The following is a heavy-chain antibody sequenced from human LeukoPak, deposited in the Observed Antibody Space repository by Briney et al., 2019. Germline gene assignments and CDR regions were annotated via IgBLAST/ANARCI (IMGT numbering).Heavy chain of an antibody. CDR1: GSTFTSYY. D-gene: IGHD3-22*01. CDR3: ARLYYHDSSGPRDC. J-gene: IGHJ4*02. Sequence: ASVKVSCKASGSTFTSYYMHWVRQAPGQGLEWRGMINPSSGNARYAQKFQGRVTVTRDLSTSTVYMERSSLRSEDTAVYYCARLYYHDSSGPRDCWGQGTLVTVSS. CDR2: INPSSGNA. V-gene: IGHV1-46*01.